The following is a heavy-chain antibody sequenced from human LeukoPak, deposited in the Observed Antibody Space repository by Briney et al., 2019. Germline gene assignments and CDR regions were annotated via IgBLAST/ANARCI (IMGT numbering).Heavy chain of an antibody. CDR1: GYTFTGYY. CDR2: INPNSGGT. D-gene: IGHD3/OR15-3a*01. V-gene: IGHV1-2*06. Sequence: SVKVSRKASGYTFTGYYIHWLRQAPGQGLEWMGRINPNSGGTNYAQKFQGRVTMTRDTSISTAYMELSRLKSDDTAVYYCARVGVDLWFDPWGQGTLVTVSS. J-gene: IGHJ5*02. CDR3: ARVGVDLWFDP.